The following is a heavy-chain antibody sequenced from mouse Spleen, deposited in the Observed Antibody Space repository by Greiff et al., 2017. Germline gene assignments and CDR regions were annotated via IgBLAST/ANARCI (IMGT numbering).Heavy chain of an antibody. CDR1: GYAFSSYW. D-gene: IGHD4-1*01. Sequence: VQLQQSGAELVKPGASVKISCKASGYAFSSYWMNWVKQRPGKGLEWIGQIYPGDGDTNYNGKFKGKATLTADKSSSTAYMQLSSLTSEDSAVYFCARPGTSHYYAMDYWGQGTSVTVSS. J-gene: IGHJ4*01. V-gene: IGHV1-80*01. CDR3: ARPGTSHYYAMDY. CDR2: IYPGDGDT.